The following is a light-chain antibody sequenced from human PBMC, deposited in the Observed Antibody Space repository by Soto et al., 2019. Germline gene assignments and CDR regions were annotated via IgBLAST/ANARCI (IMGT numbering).Light chain of an antibody. J-gene: IGKJ2*01. Sequence: DIHMTQSPSSLSASVGDRVTITCRASQSISNYLNWYQQKPGKAPNLLIYIASNLHSGVPSRFSGSGSGTDFTLTISSLQPEDFATYYCQQSYSTLYTFGQGTKVDIK. V-gene: IGKV1-39*01. CDR2: IAS. CDR3: QQSYSTLYT. CDR1: QSISNY.